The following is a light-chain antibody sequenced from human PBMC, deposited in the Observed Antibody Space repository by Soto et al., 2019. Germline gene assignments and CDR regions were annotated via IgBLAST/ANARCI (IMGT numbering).Light chain of an antibody. J-gene: IGKJ3*01. Sequence: DIQMTQSPSTLSASVGDRVTITCRASQSLSGWLAWYQQKPGKAPKLLIYAATTFHNGVPSRFSGSGSGTDFTLTISGLQPADFATYFCEQTNSFPFTFGPGTKMHIK. CDR2: AAT. CDR3: EQTNSFPFT. V-gene: IGKV1-12*01. CDR1: QSLSGW.